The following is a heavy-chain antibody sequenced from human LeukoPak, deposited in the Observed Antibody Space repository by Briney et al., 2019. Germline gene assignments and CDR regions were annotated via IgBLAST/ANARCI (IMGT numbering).Heavy chain of an antibody. Sequence: PSETLSLTCAVSGGSISSSNWWSWVRQPPGKGLEWIGEIYHSGSTNYNPSLKSRVTISVDKSKNQFSLKLSSVTAADTAVYYCARGPAAAGTQIDYWGQGTLVTVSS. CDR1: GGSISSSNW. D-gene: IGHD6-13*01. CDR2: IYHSGST. V-gene: IGHV4-4*02. J-gene: IGHJ4*02. CDR3: ARGPAAAGTQIDY.